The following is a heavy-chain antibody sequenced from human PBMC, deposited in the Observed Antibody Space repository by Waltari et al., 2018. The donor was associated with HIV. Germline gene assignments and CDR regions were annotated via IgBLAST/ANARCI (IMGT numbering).Heavy chain of an antibody. CDR3: ARRRSGDPTHFDL. Sequence: QVQLQESGPGLVKPSGTLSLTCGVSGGSINNRSWLTWVRQPPGKGLERIGEIHHSGSTNYNPSLKSRVTISVDKSKTQFSLSLSSVTAADTAVYYCARRRSGDPTHFDLWGRGPLVTVSS. J-gene: IGHJ2*01. D-gene: IGHD4-17*01. CDR2: IHHSGST. V-gene: IGHV4-4*02. CDR1: GGSINNRSW.